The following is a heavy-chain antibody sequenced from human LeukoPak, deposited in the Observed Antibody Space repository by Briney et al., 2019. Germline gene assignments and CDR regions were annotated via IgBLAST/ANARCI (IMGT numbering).Heavy chain of an antibody. CDR1: GGSISSSSYY. CDR2: ISYFGTT. Sequence: KPSETLSLTCTVSGGSISSSSYYWGWIRQPPGKGLEWVASISYFGTTYYKSSLKSRLTISLDTSKQQFSLNLTSVTAADTAVYYCARDLAGNGGHPYNWFDPWDQGTLVTVSS. CDR3: ARDLAGNGGHPYNWFDP. V-gene: IGHV4-39*07. D-gene: IGHD4-23*01. J-gene: IGHJ5*02.